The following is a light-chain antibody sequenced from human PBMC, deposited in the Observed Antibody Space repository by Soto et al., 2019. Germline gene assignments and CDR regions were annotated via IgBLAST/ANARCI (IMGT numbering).Light chain of an antibody. V-gene: IGLV3-1*01. CDR3: QAWDSTPGVV. CDR2: QDF. Sequence: SYELTQAPSVSVSPGQTVSITCSGDKLGDRYACWYQQKPGQSPVLVIYQDFRRPSGIPERFSGSNSGNTATLTITGTQAMDEADYYCQAWDSTPGVVFGGGTKLTVL. J-gene: IGLJ2*01. CDR1: KLGDRY.